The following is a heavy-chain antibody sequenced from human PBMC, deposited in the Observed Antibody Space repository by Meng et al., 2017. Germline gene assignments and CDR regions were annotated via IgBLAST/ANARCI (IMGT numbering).Heavy chain of an antibody. CDR1: GFTFSSYA. V-gene: IGHV3-23*01. Sequence: GESLKISCAASGFTFSSYAMSWVRQAPGKGLEWVSAISGSGGSTYYADSVKGRFTISRDNSKNTLYLQMNSLRAEDTAVYYCAKELYSSGWSYYFDYWGQGTLVTGAS. CDR2: ISGSGGST. CDR3: AKELYSSGWSYYFDY. J-gene: IGHJ4*02. D-gene: IGHD6-19*01.